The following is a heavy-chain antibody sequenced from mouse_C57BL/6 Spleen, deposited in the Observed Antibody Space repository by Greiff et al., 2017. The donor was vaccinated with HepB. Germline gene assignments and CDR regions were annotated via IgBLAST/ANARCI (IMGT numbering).Heavy chain of an antibody. Sequence: VQLQQPGAELVKPGASVKLSCKASGYTFTSYWMHWVKQRPGQGLEWIGMIHPNSGSTNYNEKFKSKATLTVDKSSSTAYMQLSSLTSEDSAVYYCARDYGRRRDYFDYWGQGTTLTVSS. J-gene: IGHJ2*01. CDR1: GYTFTSYW. V-gene: IGHV1-64*01. D-gene: IGHD1-1*01. CDR2: IHPNSGST. CDR3: ARDYGRRRDYFDY.